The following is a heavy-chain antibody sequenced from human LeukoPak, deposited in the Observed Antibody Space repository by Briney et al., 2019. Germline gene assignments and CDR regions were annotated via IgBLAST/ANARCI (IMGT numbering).Heavy chain of an antibody. J-gene: IGHJ4*02. CDR2: IKSKTDGGTT. Sequence: GGSLRLSCAASGFTFSNAKMSWVRQAPGKGLEWVGRIKSKTDGGTTDYAAPVKGRFTISRDDSKNTLYLQMITLETEDTAVYYCTGGVESGHYLHYWGQGTLATLSS. CDR3: TGGVESGHYLHY. D-gene: IGHD3-3*01. V-gene: IGHV3-15*01. CDR1: GFTFSNAK.